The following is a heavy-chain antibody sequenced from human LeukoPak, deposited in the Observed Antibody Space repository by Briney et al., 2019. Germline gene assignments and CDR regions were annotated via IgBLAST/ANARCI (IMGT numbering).Heavy chain of an antibody. CDR3: ARGPGYYYDSSGYLDF. J-gene: IGHJ4*02. CDR2: ITWNGGSV. V-gene: IGHV3-9*01. CDR1: GFSFDTHA. Sequence: GGSLRLSCAASGFSFDTHAMHWVRQVPGKGLEWVSGITWNGGSVGYADSVKGRFTTSRDSGEKSLYLQMNSLKPEDTALYCARGPGYYYDSSGYLDFWGQGILVTVSS. D-gene: IGHD3-22*01.